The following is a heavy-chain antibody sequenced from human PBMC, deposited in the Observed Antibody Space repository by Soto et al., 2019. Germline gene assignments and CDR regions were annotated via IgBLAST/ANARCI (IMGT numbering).Heavy chain of an antibody. CDR1: GFTFSSYW. V-gene: IGHV3-21*01. CDR2: ISSSSSYI. J-gene: IGHJ4*02. CDR3: ARGYCTNGVCWLLDY. D-gene: IGHD2-8*01. Sequence: SGGSLRLSCAASGFTFSSYWMSWVRQAPGKGLEWVSSISSSSSYIYYADSVKGRFTISRDNAKNSLYLQMNSLRAEDTAVYYCARGYCTNGVCWLLDYWGQGTLVTVSS.